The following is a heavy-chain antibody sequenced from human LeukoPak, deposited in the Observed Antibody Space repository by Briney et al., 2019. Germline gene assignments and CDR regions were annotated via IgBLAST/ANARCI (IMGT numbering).Heavy chain of an antibody. J-gene: IGHJ4*02. D-gene: IGHD6-13*01. V-gene: IGHV3-23*01. CDR3: ARYSSSWFYYFDY. CDR2: AGGGSDT. Sequence: GGSLRLSCAASGFSLSDYAMTWVRQAPGEGLQWVSSAGGGSDTYYADSVKGRFTVSRDNSKNTLYLQMNSLRAEDTAVYYCARYSSSWFYYFDYWGQGTLVTVSS. CDR1: GFSLSDYA.